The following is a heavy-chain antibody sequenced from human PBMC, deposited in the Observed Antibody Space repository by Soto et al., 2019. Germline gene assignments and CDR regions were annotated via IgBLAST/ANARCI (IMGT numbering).Heavy chain of an antibody. J-gene: IGHJ6*02. CDR2: ISHSGKT. CDR3: ARGSNIYGLDV. Sequence: TSETLSLTCTVSGDTFNSDDYSWTWIRQPPGKGLEWIGYISHSGKTFSNPSLRSLLTMSVDMTKKHFSLTLRSVTDADTAVYYCARGSNIYGLDVWGQGTTVTVSS. CDR1: GDTFNSDDYS. V-gene: IGHV4-30-4*01.